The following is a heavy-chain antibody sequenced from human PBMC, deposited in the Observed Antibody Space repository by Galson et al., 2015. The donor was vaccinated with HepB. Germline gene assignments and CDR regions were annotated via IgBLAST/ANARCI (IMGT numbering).Heavy chain of an antibody. CDR2: ISWDGGST. D-gene: IGHD3-22*01. CDR1: GFTFDDYA. CDR3: AKDMNSSGYYFDFDY. Sequence: SLRLSCAASGFTFDDYAMHWVRQAPGKGLEWVSLISWDGGSTYYADSVKGRFTISRDNSKNSLYLQMNSLRAEDTALYYCAKDMNSSGYYFDFDYWGQGTLVTVSS. V-gene: IGHV3-43D*03. J-gene: IGHJ4*02.